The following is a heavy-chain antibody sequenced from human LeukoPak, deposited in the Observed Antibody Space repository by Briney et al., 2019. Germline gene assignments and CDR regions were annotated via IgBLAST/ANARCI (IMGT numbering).Heavy chain of an antibody. CDR3: AHRSWGAPGGY. V-gene: IGHV2-5*01. D-gene: IGHD7-27*01. CDR1: GFSLSTSGVG. J-gene: IGHJ4*02. Sequence: SGPTLVNPTQTPTLTCTFSGFSLSTSGVGVGWIRQPPGKALEWLALIYWNDDKRCSPSLKSRLTITKDTSKNQVVLTMTNMDPVDTATYYCAHRSWGAPGGYWGQGTLVTVSS. CDR2: IYWNDDK.